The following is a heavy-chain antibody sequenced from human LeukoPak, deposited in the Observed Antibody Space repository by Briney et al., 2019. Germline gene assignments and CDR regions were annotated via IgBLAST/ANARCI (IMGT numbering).Heavy chain of an antibody. Sequence: GGSLRLSCAASGFTGSNNYMSWVRQAPGKGLEWVSAIHSSGGTYYADSVKGRFTISRDTSKNTLYPQINSLRVEDTAVYYCIVFGDSNHWGQGTLVTVSS. J-gene: IGHJ5*02. V-gene: IGHV3-53*01. CDR3: IVFGDSNH. CDR2: IHSSGGT. D-gene: IGHD4-17*01. CDR1: GFTGSNNY.